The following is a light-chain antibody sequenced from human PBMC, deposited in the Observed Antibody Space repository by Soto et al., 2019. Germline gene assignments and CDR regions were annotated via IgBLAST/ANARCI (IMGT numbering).Light chain of an antibody. CDR3: SSYTISNTLV. Sequence: QSAPAQPASGSGCPGQWITLPCTGNSSDVGGYNYVSWYQQYPGKAPKLMIYDVSNRPSGVSNRFSGSKSGNTASLTISGLQAEDEADYYCSSYTISNTLVFGSGTKVTVL. CDR1: SSDVGGYNY. CDR2: DVS. J-gene: IGLJ1*01. V-gene: IGLV2-14*01.